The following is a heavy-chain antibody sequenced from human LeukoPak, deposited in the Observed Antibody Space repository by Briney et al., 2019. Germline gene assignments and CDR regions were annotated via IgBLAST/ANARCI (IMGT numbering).Heavy chain of an antibody. D-gene: IGHD6-13*01. V-gene: IGHV3-21*01. CDR2: ISSSSSYI. CDR1: GLTFSSYS. J-gene: IGHJ1*01. CDR3: ARDWPTIAAAGTIPEYFQH. Sequence: GGSLRLSCAASGLTFSSYSMNWVRQAPGKGLEWVSSISSSSSYIYYADSVKGRFTISRDNAKNSLYLQMNSLRAEDTAVYYCARDWPTIAAAGTIPEYFQHWGQGTLVTVSS.